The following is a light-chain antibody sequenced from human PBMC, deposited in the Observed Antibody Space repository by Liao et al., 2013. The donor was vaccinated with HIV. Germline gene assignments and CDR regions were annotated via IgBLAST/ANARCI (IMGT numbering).Light chain of an antibody. CDR2: QHT. CDR3: QARDISISSV. Sequence: SYELTQPSSVSVSPGQTATITCSGDELGYKYASWYQQKAGQSPVLVLYQHTKRPSGIPERFSGSKSGRTATLTITGTQTIDEADYYCQARDISISSVFGSGTKVTVL. CDR1: ELGYKY. V-gene: IGLV3-1*01. J-gene: IGLJ1*01.